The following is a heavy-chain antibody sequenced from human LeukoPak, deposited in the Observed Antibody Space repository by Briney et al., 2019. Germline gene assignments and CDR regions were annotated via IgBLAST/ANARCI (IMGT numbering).Heavy chain of an antibody. J-gene: IGHJ4*02. D-gene: IGHD6-19*01. Sequence: ASVKLCCKASGYTFTSYDIIWLRQATGQGLEWMGWMHPNSGNTGYAQKYQRRVTMTRNSHISTAYIELSSLRSEDAAVYYCARGSGIAVAADDFDYWGQGTLVTVSS. V-gene: IGHV1-8*01. CDR1: GYTFTSYD. CDR2: MHPNSGNT. CDR3: ARGSGIAVAADDFDY.